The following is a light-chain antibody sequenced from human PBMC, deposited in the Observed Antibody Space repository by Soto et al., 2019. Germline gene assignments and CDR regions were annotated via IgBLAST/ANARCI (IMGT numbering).Light chain of an antibody. CDR1: QSISNY. V-gene: IGKV1-39*01. CDR2: AAS. CDR3: QQSYSTPRT. Sequence: DIQMTQSPSSLSASVGDRVTITCRASQSISNYLNWYQQKPGKAPKLPIYAASSLQSGVPSRFSGSGSGTDFTLTISSLQPEDFATYYCQQSYSTPRTFGQGTKV. J-gene: IGKJ1*01.